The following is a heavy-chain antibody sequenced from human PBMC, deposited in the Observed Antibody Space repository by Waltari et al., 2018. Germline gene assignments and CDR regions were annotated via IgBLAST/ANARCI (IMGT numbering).Heavy chain of an antibody. Sequence: QLQLPESGPGLVKPSETLSLACTVSGGSISSSDYYWGWLRQPPGKGLEWSGSIYYSGSTYYNPSLKSRVTISLDTSKNQFSLKLSSVTAADTAVYYCTRDAPPPGVSGSYAAVDYWGQGSLVIVSS. CDR2: IYYSGST. D-gene: IGHD3-10*01. J-gene: IGHJ4*02. CDR1: GGSISSSDYY. CDR3: TRDAPPPGVSGSYAAVDY. V-gene: IGHV4-39*07.